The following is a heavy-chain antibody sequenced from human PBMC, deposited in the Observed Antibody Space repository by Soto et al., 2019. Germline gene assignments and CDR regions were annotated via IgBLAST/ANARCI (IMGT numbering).Heavy chain of an antibody. CDR3: ARGYYDSSGSPYGMDV. CDR1: GGTFSSYA. V-gene: IGHV1-69*13. D-gene: IGHD3-22*01. Sequence: SVKVSCRASGGTFSSYAISWVRQAPGQGLEWMGGIIPIFGTANYAQKFQGRVTITADESTSTAYMELSSLRSEDTAVYYCARGYYDSSGSPYGMDVWGQGTTVTVSS. J-gene: IGHJ6*02. CDR2: IIPIFGTA.